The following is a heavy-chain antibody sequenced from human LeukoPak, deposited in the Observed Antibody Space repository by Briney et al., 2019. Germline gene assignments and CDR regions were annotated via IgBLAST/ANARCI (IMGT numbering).Heavy chain of an antibody. Sequence: ASVKGSCKASGDTFTSYNMQWVRQAPGQGREWMGLINPIYGSTSYTQKFQGRVTMTRDTSTSTVYMELSSLRSDDTAVYYCARERHANYYDTSDVSAFDIWGQGTMVTVSS. CDR3: ARERHANYYDTSDVSAFDI. CDR1: GDTFTSYN. CDR2: INPIYGST. V-gene: IGHV1-46*01. D-gene: IGHD3-22*01. J-gene: IGHJ3*02.